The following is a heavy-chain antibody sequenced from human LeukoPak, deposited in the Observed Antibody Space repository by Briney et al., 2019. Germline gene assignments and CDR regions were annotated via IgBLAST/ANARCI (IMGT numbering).Heavy chain of an antibody. D-gene: IGHD2-2*01. CDR3: ARGPVPAASPYYYYGMDV. CDR1: GFTFSDYY. J-gene: IGHJ6*02. CDR2: ISSSSSYT. Sequence: PGGSLRLSCAASGFTFSDYYMSWIRQAPGKGLEWVSYISSSSSYTNYADSVKGRFTISRDNAKNSLYLQMNSLRAEDTAVYYCARGPVPAASPYYYYGMDVWGQGTTVTVSS. V-gene: IGHV3-11*06.